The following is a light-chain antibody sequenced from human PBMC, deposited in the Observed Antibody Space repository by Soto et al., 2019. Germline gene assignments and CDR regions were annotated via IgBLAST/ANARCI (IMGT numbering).Light chain of an antibody. J-gene: IGKJ4*01. V-gene: IGKV4-1*01. Sequence: DIVMTQSPDYLAVSLGERXTINCTSSLSGFYSSNNKNFLAWYQQKPRQPPKXLIYWASTRESGVPDRFSGSGSGTDFTLTISSLQAEDVAVYYCQQSYSLPLTFGGGTKVDIK. CDR1: LSGFYSSNNKNF. CDR3: QQSYSLPLT. CDR2: WAS.